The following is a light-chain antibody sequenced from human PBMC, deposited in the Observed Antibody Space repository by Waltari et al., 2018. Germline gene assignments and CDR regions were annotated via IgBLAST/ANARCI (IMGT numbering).Light chain of an antibody. CDR2: EVS. CDR1: NSDICSYNF. CDR3: SSYTKSTTQV. Sequence: QSALPQPASVPGSPGQSITISCPGTNSDICSYNFVSWYQQHPNNVPKLVLYEVSNRPSGVSNSFSGSKSGNTAFLTISGLQAEDEAEYYCSSYTKSTTQVFGTGTKVTVL. V-gene: IGLV2-14*01. J-gene: IGLJ1*01.